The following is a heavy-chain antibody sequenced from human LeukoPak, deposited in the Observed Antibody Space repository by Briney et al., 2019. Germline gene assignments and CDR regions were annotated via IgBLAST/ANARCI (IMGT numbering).Heavy chain of an antibody. V-gene: IGHV1-69*06. CDR3: ARPITFRGRWWYFDL. Sequence: SVKVSCKASGGTFSSYAISWVRQAPGQGLEWMGGIIPIFGTANYAQKFQGRVTITADKSTSTAYMELSSLRSEDTAVYYCARPITFRGRWWYFDLWGRGTLVTVSS. D-gene: IGHD2/OR15-2a*01. J-gene: IGHJ2*01. CDR1: GGTFSSYA. CDR2: IIPIFGTA.